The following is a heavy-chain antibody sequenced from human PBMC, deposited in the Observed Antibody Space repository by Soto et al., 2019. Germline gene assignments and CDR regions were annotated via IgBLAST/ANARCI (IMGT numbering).Heavy chain of an antibody. D-gene: IGHD1-26*01. CDR2: INHSGSA. V-gene: IGHV4-34*01. CDR3: ARGLITGSHYSGGWYYFDS. Sequence: ETLSLTCAVYGEAFSGYIWTWIRQTPGKGLQWIGQINHSGSAYYNPSLKSRVTISVHTSNSQFSLELSSVTAADTAVYYCARGLITGSHYSGGWYYFDSWGQGTQVTVSS. J-gene: IGHJ4*02. CDR1: GEAFSGYI.